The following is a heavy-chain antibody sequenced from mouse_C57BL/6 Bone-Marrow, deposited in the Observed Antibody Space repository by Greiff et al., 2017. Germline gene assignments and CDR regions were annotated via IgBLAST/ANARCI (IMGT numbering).Heavy chain of an antibody. D-gene: IGHD2-1*01. Sequence: QVQLQQSGAELVKPGASVKLSCKASGYTFTEYTIHWVKQRSGQGLEWIGWFYPGSGSIKYNEKFKDKATLTADKSSSTVYMELSRLTSEDSAVYFCARHEEGYNGNQYYFDYWGQGTTLTVSS. J-gene: IGHJ2*01. CDR3: ARHEEGYNGNQYYFDY. CDR2: FYPGSGSI. CDR1: GYTFTEYT. V-gene: IGHV1-62-2*01.